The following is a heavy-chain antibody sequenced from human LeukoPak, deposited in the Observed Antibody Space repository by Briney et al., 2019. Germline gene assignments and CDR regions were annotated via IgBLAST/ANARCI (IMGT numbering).Heavy chain of an antibody. CDR1: GGSISSYY. J-gene: IGHJ4*02. CDR3: ARLVRTYYYDSSGYYWDY. CDR2: IYYSGGT. Sequence: PSETLSLTCTVSGGSISSYYWSWIRQPPGKGLEWIGYIYYSGGTNYNPSLRSRVTISVDTSKNQFSLKLSSVTAADTAVYYCARLVRTYYYDSSGYYWDYWGQGTLVTVSS. D-gene: IGHD3-22*01. V-gene: IGHV4-59*08.